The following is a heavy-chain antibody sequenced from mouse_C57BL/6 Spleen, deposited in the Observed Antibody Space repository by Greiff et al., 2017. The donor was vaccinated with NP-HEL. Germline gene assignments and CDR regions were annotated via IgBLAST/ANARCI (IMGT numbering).Heavy chain of an antibody. CDR1: GYTFTSYW. CDR2: IHPNSGST. Sequence: QVQLQQPGAELVKPGASVKLSCKASGYTFTSYWMHWVKQRPGQGLEWIGMIHPNSGSTNYNEKFKSKATLTVDKSSSTAYMQLSSLTSEDSAVYYCARKEGPIYYFDYWGQGTTLTVSS. CDR3: ARKEGPIYYFDY. J-gene: IGHJ2*01. V-gene: IGHV1-64*01.